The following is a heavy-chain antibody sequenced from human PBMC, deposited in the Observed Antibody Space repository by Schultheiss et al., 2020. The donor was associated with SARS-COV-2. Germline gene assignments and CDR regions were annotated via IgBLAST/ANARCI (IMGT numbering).Heavy chain of an antibody. J-gene: IGHJ4*02. V-gene: IGHV1-69*13. CDR3: VTGGFGELHIDY. CDR1: GGTFSSYA. CDR2: ISAYNGNT. D-gene: IGHD3-10*01. Sequence: SVKVSCKASGGTFSSYAISWVRQAPGQGLEWMGWISAYNGNTNYAQKLQGRVTITADESTSTAYMELSSLRSEDTAVYYCVTGGFGELHIDYWGQGTLVTVSS.